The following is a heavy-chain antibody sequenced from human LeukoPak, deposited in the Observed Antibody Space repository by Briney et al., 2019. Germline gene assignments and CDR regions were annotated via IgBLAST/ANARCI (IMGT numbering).Heavy chain of an antibody. CDR2: INTNGAKT. CDR1: GFPFSTYA. CDR3: AKDGRPRAFGLDV. V-gene: IGHV3-23*01. J-gene: IGHJ6*02. Sequence: GGSLRLSCAASGFPFSTYAMSWVRQAPGKGLEWVSTINTNGAKTYYADSVKGRFTISRDNSKNTVYLQMNSLRAEDTAVYFCAKDGRPRAFGLDVWGQGTTVTVSS. D-gene: IGHD3-10*01.